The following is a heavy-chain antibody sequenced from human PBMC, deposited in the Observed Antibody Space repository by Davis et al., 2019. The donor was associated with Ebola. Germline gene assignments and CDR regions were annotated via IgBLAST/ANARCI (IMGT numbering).Heavy chain of an antibody. D-gene: IGHD4-17*01. CDR2: ISGSGGST. V-gene: IGHV3-23*01. CDR3: ARVPTVTSYYYYGMDV. Sequence: GESLKISCAASGFTFSSYAMSWVRQAPGKGLEWVSAISGSGGSTYYADSAKGRFTISRDNSKNTLYLQMNSLRAEDTAVYYCARVPTVTSYYYYGMDVWGQGTTVTVSS. CDR1: GFTFSSYA. J-gene: IGHJ6*02.